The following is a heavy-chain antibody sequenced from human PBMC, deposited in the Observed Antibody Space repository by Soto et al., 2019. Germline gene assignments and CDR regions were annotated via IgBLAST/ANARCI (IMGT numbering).Heavy chain of an antibody. CDR1: GYTLTELS. CDR3: ARVSSAYDILTGYPSPYGMDV. Sequence: ASVKVSCKVSGYTLTELSMHWVRQAPGKGLEWMGGFDPEDGETIYAQKFQGRVTITADESTSTAYMELSSLRSEDTAVYYCARVSSAYDILTGYPSPYGMDVWGQGTTVTVSS. V-gene: IGHV1-24*01. D-gene: IGHD3-9*01. CDR2: FDPEDGET. J-gene: IGHJ6*02.